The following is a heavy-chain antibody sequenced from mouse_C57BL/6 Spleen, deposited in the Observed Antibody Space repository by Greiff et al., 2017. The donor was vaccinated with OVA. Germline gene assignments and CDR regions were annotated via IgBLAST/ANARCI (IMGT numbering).Heavy chain of an antibody. J-gene: IGHJ1*03. CDR3: ARRSTMVTSYWYFDV. CDR2: IYPRDGST. V-gene: IGHV1-85*01. Sequence: VQLQQSGPELVKPGASVKLSCKASGYTFTSYDINWVKQRPGQGLEWIGWIYPRDGSTKYNEKFKGKATLTVDKSSSTAYIELHSLTSEVSAVYFCARRSTMVTSYWYFDVWGTGTTVTVSS. CDR1: GYTFTSYD. D-gene: IGHD2-2*01.